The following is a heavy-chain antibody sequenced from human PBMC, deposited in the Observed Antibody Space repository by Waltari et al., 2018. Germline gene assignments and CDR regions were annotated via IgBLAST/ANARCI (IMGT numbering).Heavy chain of an antibody. D-gene: IGHD6-19*01. CDR1: GGSISSSSYY. CDR3: ATKRESSASGFDY. J-gene: IGHJ4*02. CDR2: IYYSGST. V-gene: IGHV4-39*01. Sequence: QLQLQESGPGLVKPSETLSFTCTVSGGSISSSSYYWGWIRQPPGKGLEWIGSIYYSGSTYYNPSLKSRGTISVDTSKTQFSLKLSSVTAADTAVYYCATKRESSASGFDYWGQGTLVTVSS.